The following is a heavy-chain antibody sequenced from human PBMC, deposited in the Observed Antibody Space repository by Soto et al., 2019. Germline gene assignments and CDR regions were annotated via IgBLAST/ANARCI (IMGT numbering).Heavy chain of an antibody. D-gene: IGHD6-13*01. CDR2: INPKSGGT. J-gene: IGHJ5*02. Sequence: GASVKVSCKASGYTFTGYYIHWVRQAPGQGLEWMGWINPKSGGTNYAQKFQDWVTMTGDTSISTAYMELSRLRSDDTAVYYCARKSTSSWYRFDPLGQGTLLTVSS. CDR1: GYTFTGYY. V-gene: IGHV1-2*04. CDR3: ARKSTSSWYRFDP.